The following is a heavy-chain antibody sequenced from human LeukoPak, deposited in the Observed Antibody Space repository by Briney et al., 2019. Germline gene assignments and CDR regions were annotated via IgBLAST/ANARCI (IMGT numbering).Heavy chain of an antibody. CDR2: IYYSGST. D-gene: IGHD2-2*02. V-gene: IGHV4-61*01. Sequence: PSETLSLTCTVSGGSIRTNSYYWGWIRQPPGKGLEWIGYIYYSGSTNYNPSLKSRVTISVDTSKNQFSLKLSSVTAADTAVYYCAREHRDYCSSTSCYSVPPYYYYMDVWGKGTTVTVSS. CDR1: GGSIRTNSYY. J-gene: IGHJ6*03. CDR3: AREHRDYCSSTSCYSVPPYYYYMDV.